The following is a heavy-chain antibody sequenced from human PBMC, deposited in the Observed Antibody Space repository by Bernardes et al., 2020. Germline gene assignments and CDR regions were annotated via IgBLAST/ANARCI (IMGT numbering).Heavy chain of an antibody. V-gene: IGHV4-39*01. J-gene: IGHJ3*02. CDR3: ARPMITFGGVIATGAFDI. Sequence: SETLSLTCTVSGGSISSSSYYWGWIRQPPGKGLEWIGSIYYSGSTYYNPSLKSRVTISVDTSKNQFSLKLSSVTAADTAVYYCARPMITFGGVIATGAFDIWGQGTMVTVSS. D-gene: IGHD3-16*02. CDR2: IYYSGST. CDR1: GGSISSSSYY.